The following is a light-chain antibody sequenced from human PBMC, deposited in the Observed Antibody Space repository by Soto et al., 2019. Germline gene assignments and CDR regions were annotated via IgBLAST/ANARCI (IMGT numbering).Light chain of an antibody. CDR2: GAS. J-gene: IGKJ1*01. CDR1: QSVSSSY. V-gene: IGKV3-20*01. Sequence: EIVLTQSPGTLSLSPGERATLSCRASQSVSSSYLAWYQQKPGQAPRLLIYGASSRATGIPYRFSGSGSGTDFTLTSSRLEPEDFAVYYCKQYGSAPGTFGQGTKVEIK. CDR3: KQYGSAPGT.